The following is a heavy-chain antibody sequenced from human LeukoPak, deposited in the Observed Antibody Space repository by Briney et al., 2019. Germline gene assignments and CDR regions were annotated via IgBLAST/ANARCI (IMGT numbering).Heavy chain of an antibody. CDR1: GFTSSSYA. J-gene: IGHJ4*02. D-gene: IGHD6-13*01. CDR3: AKAAAAPGFDF. CDR2: VSGSGDRM. Sequence: AGGSLRLSCAASGFTSSSYALNWVRQAPGKGLEWVATVSGSGDRMYHADSVKGRFTISRDNSKNTIYLQMDSLRAGDTALYYCAKAAAAPGFDFWGQGTLVTVSS. V-gene: IGHV3-23*01.